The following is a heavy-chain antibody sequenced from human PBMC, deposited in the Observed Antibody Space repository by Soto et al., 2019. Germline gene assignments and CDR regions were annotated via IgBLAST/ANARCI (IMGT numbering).Heavy chain of an antibody. J-gene: IGHJ4*02. V-gene: IGHV3-30-3*01. D-gene: IGHD3-22*01. CDR2: ISYDGSNK. CDR1: GFTFSSYA. Sequence: PGGSLRLSCAASGFTFSSYAMHWVRQAPGKGLEWVAVISYDGSNKYYADSVKGRFTISRDNSKNTLYLQMNSLRAEDTAVYYCARDDGDYYDSSGYYFHNWAQGTLVNVSS. CDR3: ARDDGDYYDSSGYYFHN.